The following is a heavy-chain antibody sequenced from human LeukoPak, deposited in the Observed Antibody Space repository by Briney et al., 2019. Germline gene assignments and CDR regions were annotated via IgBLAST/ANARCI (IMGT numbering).Heavy chain of an antibody. CDR2: INPNSGGT. J-gene: IGHJ4*02. V-gene: IGHV1-2*02. CDR1: GYAFTAYY. CDR3: ARDNSLTEFEY. Sequence: ASVKVSCKASGYAFTAYYRHSVRHGPGQRLECMGWINPNSGGTYYVQKFQGRITMTRDTSIGTTYMELSRLGSDDTAFYYCARDNSLTEFEYWGQGTLVTVSS.